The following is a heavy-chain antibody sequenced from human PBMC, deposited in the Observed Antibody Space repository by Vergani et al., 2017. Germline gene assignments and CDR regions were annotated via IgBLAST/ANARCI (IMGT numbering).Heavy chain of an antibody. J-gene: IGHJ6*02. CDR2: INPNSGGT. D-gene: IGHD2-2*01. Sequence: QVQLVQSGAEVKKPGASVKVSCKASGYTFTGYYMHWVRQAPGQGLEWMGWINPNSGGTNYAQKFQGRVTMTRDTSISTAYMELSSLRSEDTAVYYCARQDCSSTSCYHMDVWGQGTTVTVSS. V-gene: IGHV1-2*02. CDR1: GYTFTGYY. CDR3: ARQDCSSTSCYHMDV.